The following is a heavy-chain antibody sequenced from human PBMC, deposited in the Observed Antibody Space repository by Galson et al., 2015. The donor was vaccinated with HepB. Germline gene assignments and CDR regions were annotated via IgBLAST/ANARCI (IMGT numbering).Heavy chain of an antibody. V-gene: IGHV3-11*06. CDR3: AKHFSYYYYGMDV. Sequence: SLRLSCAASGFTFSDYYMSWIRQAPGKGLEWVSYISSSSSYTNYADSVKGRFTISRDNAKNSLYLQMNSLRAEDTAVYYCAKHFSYYYYGMDVWGQGTTVTVSS. J-gene: IGHJ6*02. CDR1: GFTFSDYY. D-gene: IGHD2/OR15-2a*01. CDR2: ISSSSSYT.